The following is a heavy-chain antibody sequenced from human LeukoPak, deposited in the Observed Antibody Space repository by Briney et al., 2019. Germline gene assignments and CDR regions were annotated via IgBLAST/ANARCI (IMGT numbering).Heavy chain of an antibody. Sequence: SETLSLTCTVSGGSISSSSYYWGWIRPPPGKGLEWIGSIYYSGSTYYNPSLKSRVTISVDTSKNQFSLKLSSVTAADTAVYYCASYYGSGSYYYWGQGTLVTVSS. CDR1: GGSISSSSYY. J-gene: IGHJ4*02. CDR3: ASYYGSGSYYY. CDR2: IYYSGST. D-gene: IGHD3-10*01. V-gene: IGHV4-39*01.